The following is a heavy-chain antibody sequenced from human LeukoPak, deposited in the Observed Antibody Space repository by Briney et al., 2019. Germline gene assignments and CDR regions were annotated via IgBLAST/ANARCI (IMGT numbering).Heavy chain of an antibody. CDR1: GSSISSDYY. CDR3: ARHLNSIFGVVTPDY. V-gene: IGHV4-38-2*01. D-gene: IGHD3-3*01. CDR2: VYHGGNT. Sequence: SETLSLTCGVSGSSISSDYYWGWIRQPPGKGLEWIVSVYHGGNTYYNPSLKSRVSMSLDTSKNQFSLKLTSVTAADTAVYYCARHLNSIFGVVTPDYWGQGTLVTVSS. J-gene: IGHJ4*02.